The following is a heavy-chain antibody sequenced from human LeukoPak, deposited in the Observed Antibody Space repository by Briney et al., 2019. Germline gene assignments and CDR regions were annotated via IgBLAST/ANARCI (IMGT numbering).Heavy chain of an antibody. Sequence: TGGSLRLSCAASGFTFSTYAMNWVRQAPGKGLEWVSSISGSGGSPYYADSVKGRFTISRDNSKNTLYLQMNSLRAEDTAVYYCAKPYTNSWLAYFDYWGQETLVTVSS. V-gene: IGHV3-23*01. CDR3: AKPYTNSWLAYFDY. CDR2: ISGSGGSP. J-gene: IGHJ4*02. D-gene: IGHD6-13*01. CDR1: GFTFSTYA.